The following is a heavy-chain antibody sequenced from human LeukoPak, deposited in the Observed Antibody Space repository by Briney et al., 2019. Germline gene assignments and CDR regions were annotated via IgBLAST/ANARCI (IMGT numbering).Heavy chain of an antibody. V-gene: IGHV1-46*01. Sequence: ASVKVSCKASGYTFTSYYMHWVRQAPGQGLEWMGIINPSGGSTSYAQKFQGRVTMTRDTSTSTVYMELSSLRSEDTAVYYCARDYRDRYSGRPPLFDYWGQGTLVTVSS. J-gene: IGHJ4*02. CDR2: INPSGGST. CDR1: GYTFTSYY. D-gene: IGHD1-26*01. CDR3: ARDYRDRYSGRPPLFDY.